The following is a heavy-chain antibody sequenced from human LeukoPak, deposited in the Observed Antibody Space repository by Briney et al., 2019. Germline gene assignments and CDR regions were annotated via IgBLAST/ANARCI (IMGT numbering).Heavy chain of an antibody. V-gene: IGHV3-21*01. D-gene: IGHD1-14*01. CDR2: ISSSSSYI. Sequence: GGSLRLSCAASGFTFTNYAMNWVRQAPGKGLEWVSSISSSSSYIYYADSVKGRFTISRDNAKNSLYLQMNSLRAEDTAVYYCARDMTTPFDYWGQGTLVTVSS. J-gene: IGHJ4*02. CDR3: ARDMTTPFDY. CDR1: GFTFTNYA.